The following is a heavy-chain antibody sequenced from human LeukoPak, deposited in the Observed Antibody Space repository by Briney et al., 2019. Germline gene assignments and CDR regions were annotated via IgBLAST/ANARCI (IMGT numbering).Heavy chain of an antibody. CDR3: ASPLIAAAVNDAFDI. V-gene: IGHV1-69*05. J-gene: IGHJ3*02. D-gene: IGHD6-13*01. CDR2: IIPIFGTA. Sequence: ASVKVSCKASGGTFSSYAISWVRQAPGQGLEWMGGIIPIFGTANYAQKFQGRVTITTDESTSTAYMELSSLRSEDTAVYYCASPLIAAAVNDAFDIWGQGTMVTVSS. CDR1: GGTFSSYA.